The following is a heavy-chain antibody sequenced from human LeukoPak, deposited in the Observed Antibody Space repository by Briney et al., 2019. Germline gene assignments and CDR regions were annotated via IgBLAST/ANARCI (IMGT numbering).Heavy chain of an antibody. CDR2: IYYSGNT. Sequence: PSETLSLTCTVSGDSISTTSYYWGWLRQPPGKGLGWLGSIYYSGNTYYNPSRKSRVTISVDTSNTRFSLNLYSVTAADTAVFYCARSYYYDYRQIDYWGQGTLVTVSS. CDR1: GDSISTTSYY. CDR3: ARSYYYDYRQIDY. V-gene: IGHV4-39*01. J-gene: IGHJ4*02. D-gene: IGHD3-22*01.